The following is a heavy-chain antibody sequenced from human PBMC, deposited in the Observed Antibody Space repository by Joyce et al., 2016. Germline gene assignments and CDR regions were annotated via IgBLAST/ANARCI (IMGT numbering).Heavy chain of an antibody. V-gene: IGHV3-15*01. D-gene: IGHD2-2*01. CDR2: GKSKSKGGKK. CDR3: VTGLCIGTACHWDDAFDV. J-gene: IGHJ3*01. Sequence: EVQLVESGGGLVKPGGSLSFSCAASGFSFRNAWVTWVRQAPGKGVSRVGRGKSKSKGGKKEYAAPVKGRCTISREESRDTAYLQMNSLKSEDTGVYFCVTGLCIGTACHWDDAFDVWGQGTMVTVSS. CDR1: GFSFRNAW.